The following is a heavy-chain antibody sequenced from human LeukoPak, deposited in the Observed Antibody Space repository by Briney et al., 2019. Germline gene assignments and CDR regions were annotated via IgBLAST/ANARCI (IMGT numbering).Heavy chain of an antibody. Sequence: ASLKISCKASGGTFSSYAISWVRQAPGQGLEWMGRIIPILGIANYAQKFQGRVTITADKSTSTAYMELSSLRSEDTAVYYCASSLTGYPDDYWGQGTLVTVSS. J-gene: IGHJ4*02. D-gene: IGHD3-9*01. CDR2: IIPILGIA. CDR3: ASSLTGYPDDY. V-gene: IGHV1-69*04. CDR1: GGTFSSYA.